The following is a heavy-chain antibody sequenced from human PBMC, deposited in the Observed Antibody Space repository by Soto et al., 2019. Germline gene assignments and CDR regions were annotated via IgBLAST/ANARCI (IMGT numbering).Heavy chain of an antibody. CDR1: GGSISSGDYY. CDR2: IYYSGST. CDR3: ARDRQQLVRTYYYYGMDV. J-gene: IGHJ6*02. Sequence: SETLSLTCTVSGGSISSGDYYWSWIRQPPGKGLEWIGYIYYSGSTYYNPSLKSRVTISVDTSKNQFSLKLSSVTAADTAVYYCARDRQQLVRTYYYYGMDVWGQGTTVTVSS. D-gene: IGHD6-13*01. V-gene: IGHV4-30-4*01.